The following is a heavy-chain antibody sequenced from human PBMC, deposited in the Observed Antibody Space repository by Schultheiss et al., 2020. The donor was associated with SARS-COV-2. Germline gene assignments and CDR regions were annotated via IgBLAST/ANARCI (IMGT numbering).Heavy chain of an antibody. CDR2: IYYSGST. J-gene: IGHJ4*02. CDR3: ARNRDQGFDS. CDR1: GGSISSSNW. V-gene: IGHV4-4*02. Sequence: SETLSLTCAVSGGSISSSNWWSWVRQPPGKGLEWIGNIYYSGSTNYNPSLKSRVTISADTSANQFSLKLRSLTAADTAVYYCARNRDQGFDSWGQGTLVTVSS.